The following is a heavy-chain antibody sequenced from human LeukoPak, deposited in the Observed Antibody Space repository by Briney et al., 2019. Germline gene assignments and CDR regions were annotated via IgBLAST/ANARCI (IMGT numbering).Heavy chain of an antibody. V-gene: IGHV1-46*01. D-gene: IGHD5-12*01. CDR1: GYTFTTYY. CDR2: INPSGGST. CDR3: ARSTPERYSGYDTYFAY. J-gene: IGHJ4*02. Sequence: SSVTVSFTCTGYTFTTYYMHCVRQAPGQGLEWMGIINPSGGSTSYAQKFQGRVTMTRDTSTSAVYMELSSLRSEDTAVYYCARSTPERYSGYDTYFAYCGQGTLVTVSS.